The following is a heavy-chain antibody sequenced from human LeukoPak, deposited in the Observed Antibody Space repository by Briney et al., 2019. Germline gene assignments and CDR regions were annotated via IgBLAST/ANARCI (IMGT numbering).Heavy chain of an antibody. CDR1: GDTISNYV. J-gene: IGHJ4*02. CDR3: AATIQRHYGDTNLDF. D-gene: IGHD4/OR15-4a*01. CDR2: MHNGVHT. Sequence: SETLSLTCTVPGDTISNYVWSWIRQPPGKGLEWIGYMHNGVHTNYNPSLKSRVTISGDTSKNQLSLKLTSVTAADTAVYYCAATIQRHYGDTNLDFWGQGTLVTVSS. V-gene: IGHV4-59*01.